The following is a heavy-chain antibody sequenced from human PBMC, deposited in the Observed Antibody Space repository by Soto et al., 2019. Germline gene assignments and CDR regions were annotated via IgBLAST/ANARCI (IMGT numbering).Heavy chain of an antibody. CDR1: GGSLTTTNYY. CDR2: IYYTGSP. J-gene: IGHJ4*02. D-gene: IGHD3-3*01. V-gene: IGHV4-39*01. CDR3: ARLLHDSRGYYYFDY. Sequence: QLQLQESGPGLVKPSETLSLTCTVSGGSLTTTNYYWGWIRRPPGKGLEWIGSIYYTGSPYNHPSLKSRVSMSVETPKNHFSLKLSSVTAADTAVYYCARLLHDSRGYYYFDYWGQGTLVTVSS.